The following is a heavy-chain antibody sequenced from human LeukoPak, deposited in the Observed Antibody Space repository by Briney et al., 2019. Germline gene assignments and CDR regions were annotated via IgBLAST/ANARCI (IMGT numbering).Heavy chain of an antibody. D-gene: IGHD2-21*01. Sequence: SETLSLTYTVSGGSISSYYWSWIRQPPGKGLEWIGYIYTSGSTNYNPSLKSRVTISVDTSKNQFSLKLSSVTAADTAVYYCARTIVVANGWFDPWGQGTLVTVSS. V-gene: IGHV4-4*09. CDR2: IYTSGST. CDR3: ARTIVVANGWFDP. J-gene: IGHJ5*02. CDR1: GGSISSYY.